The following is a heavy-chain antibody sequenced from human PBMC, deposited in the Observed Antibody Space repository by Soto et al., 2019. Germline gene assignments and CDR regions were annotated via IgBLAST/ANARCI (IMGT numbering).Heavy chain of an antibody. Sequence: QVQLPQWGAGLLKPSETLSLTCAVYGGSFSGYQWSWIRQTPGKGLEWIGEINESGNINYNPSLKSRVTILLDTPKKQISLKLSSVTAADSAVYYCARGLILWFGELSRRGGYYYYMDVWGKGTTVTVSS. D-gene: IGHD3-10*01. CDR3: ARGLILWFGELSRRGGYYYYMDV. J-gene: IGHJ6*03. V-gene: IGHV4-34*01. CDR1: GGSFSGYQ. CDR2: INESGNI.